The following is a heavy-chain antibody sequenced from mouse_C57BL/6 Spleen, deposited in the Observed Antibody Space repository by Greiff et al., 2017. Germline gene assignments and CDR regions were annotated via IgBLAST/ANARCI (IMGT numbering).Heavy chain of an antibody. CDR1: GYAFSSYW. Sequence: QVQLQQSGAELVKPGASVKISCKASGYAFSSYWMNWVKQRPGQGLEWIGQIYPGDGDTKYNGKFKGKATLTADKSSSTAYMQLSSLTSEDSAVYFCARGGSSDWYFDVWGTGTTVTVSS. J-gene: IGHJ1*03. CDR3: ARGGSSDWYFDV. D-gene: IGHD1-1*01. V-gene: IGHV1-80*01. CDR2: IYPGDGDT.